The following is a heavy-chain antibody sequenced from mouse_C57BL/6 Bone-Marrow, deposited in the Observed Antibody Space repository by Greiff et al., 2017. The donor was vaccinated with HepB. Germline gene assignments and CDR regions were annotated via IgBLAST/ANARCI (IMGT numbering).Heavy chain of an antibody. Sequence: EVMLVESGGGLVQPKGSLKLSCAASGFSFNTYAMNWVRQAPGKGLEWVARIRSKSNNYATYYADSVKDRFTISRDDSESMLYLQMNNLKTEDTAMYYCVRQGVLPYYLDYWGQGTTLTVSS. J-gene: IGHJ2*01. V-gene: IGHV10-1*01. CDR3: VRQGVLPYYLDY. CDR2: IRSKSNNYAT. CDR1: GFSFNTYA.